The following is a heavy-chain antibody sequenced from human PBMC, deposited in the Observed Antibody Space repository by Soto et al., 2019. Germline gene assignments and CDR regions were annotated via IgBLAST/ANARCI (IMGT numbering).Heavy chain of an antibody. V-gene: IGHV4-31*03. CDR2: IYYSGST. J-gene: IGHJ4*02. D-gene: IGHD2-2*01. CDR1: GGSISSGGYY. CDR3: ARRRRNDCSSTSCYVDY. Sequence: QVQLQESGPGLVKPSQTLSLTCTVSGGSISSGGYYWSWIRQHPGKGLEWIGYIYYSGSTYYNPSLKSRVTISVDTCKNQFSLKLSSVTAADTAVYYCARRRRNDCSSTSCYVDYWGQGTLVTVSS.